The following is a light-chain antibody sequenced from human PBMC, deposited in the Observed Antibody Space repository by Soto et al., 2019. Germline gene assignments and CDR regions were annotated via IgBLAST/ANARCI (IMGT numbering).Light chain of an antibody. Sequence: EIVLTQSPATLSLSPGQRATLSCRASPSVTNYLAWYQQKPGQAPRLLIYDASNRATGIPARFSGGGSGTDFTLTISSLEPEDFAVYYCQQRSNWPITFGQGTRLEIK. V-gene: IGKV3-11*01. J-gene: IGKJ5*01. CDR2: DAS. CDR1: PSVTNY. CDR3: QQRSNWPIT.